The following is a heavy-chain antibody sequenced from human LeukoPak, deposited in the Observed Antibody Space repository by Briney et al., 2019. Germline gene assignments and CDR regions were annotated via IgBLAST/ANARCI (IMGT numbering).Heavy chain of an antibody. Sequence: SETLSLTCAVYGGSFSGYYWSWIRQPPGKGLEWIGEINHSGSTNYNPSLKSRVTISVDTSKNQFSLKLSSVTAADTAVYYCARVRSVATILGPIDYWGQGTLVTVSS. CDR1: GGSFSGYY. CDR3: ARVRSVATILGPIDY. V-gene: IGHV4-34*01. J-gene: IGHJ4*02. CDR2: INHSGST. D-gene: IGHD5-12*01.